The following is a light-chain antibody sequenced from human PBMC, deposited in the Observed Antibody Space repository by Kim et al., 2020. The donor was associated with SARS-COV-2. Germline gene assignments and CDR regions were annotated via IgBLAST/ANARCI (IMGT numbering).Light chain of an antibody. V-gene: IGLV3-21*04. CDR3: QVWHSGGDRVV. J-gene: IGLJ2*01. CDR2: YDT. CDR1: NIGDYR. Sequence: APGKTARITCGGDNIGDYRVHWYQQKTGQAPLLVIYYDTDRPSGIPERFSGSNSGNTVTLTISSVEVGDEADYYCQVWHSGGDRVVFGGGTKLTVL.